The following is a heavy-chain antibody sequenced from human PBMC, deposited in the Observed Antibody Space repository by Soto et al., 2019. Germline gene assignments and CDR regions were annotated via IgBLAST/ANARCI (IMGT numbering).Heavy chain of an antibody. V-gene: IGHV5-10-1*01. D-gene: IGHD6-13*01. CDR2: IDPSDSYT. CDR3: TTPNFIAASNFDY. J-gene: IGHJ4*02. Sequence: GESLKISCKGSGYSFTSYWISWVRQMPGKGLGWMGRIDPSDSYTNYSPSFQGHVTISADKSISTAYLQWSSLKTEDTAVYHCTTPNFIAASNFDYWGQGTLVTVSS. CDR1: GYSFTSYW.